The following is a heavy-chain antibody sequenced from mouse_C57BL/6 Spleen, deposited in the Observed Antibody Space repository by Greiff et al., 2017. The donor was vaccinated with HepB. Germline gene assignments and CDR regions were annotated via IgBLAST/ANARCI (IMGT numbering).Heavy chain of an antibody. D-gene: IGHD2-12*01. CDR2: IYPGGGYT. CDR3: ARSDYSHFYAMDY. CDR1: GYTFTNYW. Sequence: QVQLQQSVAELVRPGTSVKMSCKASGYTFTNYWIGWAKQRPGHGLEWIGDIYPGGGYTNYNEKFKGKATLTADKSSSTAYMQFSSLTSEDSAIYYCARSDYSHFYAMDYWGQGTSVTVSS. V-gene: IGHV1-63*01. J-gene: IGHJ4*01.